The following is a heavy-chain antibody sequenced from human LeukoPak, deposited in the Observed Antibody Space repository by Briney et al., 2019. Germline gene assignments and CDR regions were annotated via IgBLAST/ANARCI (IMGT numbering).Heavy chain of an antibody. J-gene: IGHJ6*03. Sequence: SETLSLTCTVSGGSISSYYWSWIRQPAGKGLEWIVRIYTSGSTNYNPSLKSRVTMSVDTSKNQFSLKLSSVTAADTAVYYCARDLTYSSGWYYYYYYYMDVWGKGTTVTVSS. V-gene: IGHV4-4*07. CDR2: IYTSGST. CDR1: GGSISSYY. D-gene: IGHD6-19*01. CDR3: ARDLTYSSGWYYYYYYYMDV.